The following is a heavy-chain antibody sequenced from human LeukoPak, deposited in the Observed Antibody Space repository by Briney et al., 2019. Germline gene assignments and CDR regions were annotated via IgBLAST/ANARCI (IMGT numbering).Heavy chain of an antibody. CDR3: AAGGYYFDY. Sequence: SETLSLTCTVSGGSISSSTYYWSWIRQPAGKGLEWIGRIYTSGSTNYNPSLKSRVTMSVDTSKNQFSLKLSSVTAADTAVYYCAAGGYYFDYWGQGTLVTVSS. CDR1: GGSISSSTYY. V-gene: IGHV4-61*02. CDR2: IYTSGST. J-gene: IGHJ4*02. D-gene: IGHD3-16*01.